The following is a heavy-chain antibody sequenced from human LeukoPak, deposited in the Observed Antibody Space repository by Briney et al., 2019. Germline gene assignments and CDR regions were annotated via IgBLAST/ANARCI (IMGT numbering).Heavy chain of an antibody. Sequence: ASVKVSCKASGYTFTSYYMHWVRQAPGQGLEWMGIINPSGGSTSYAQKFQGRVTMTRDMSTSTVYMELSSLRSEDTAVYYCARDARSYSVVTPNPVFDYWGQGTLVTVS. CDR1: GYTFTSYY. J-gene: IGHJ4*02. CDR2: INPSGGST. V-gene: IGHV1-46*01. CDR3: ARDARSYSVVTPNPVFDY. D-gene: IGHD4-23*01.